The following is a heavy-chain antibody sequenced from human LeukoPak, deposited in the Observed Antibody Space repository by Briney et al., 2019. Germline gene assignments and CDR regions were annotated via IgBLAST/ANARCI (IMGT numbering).Heavy chain of an antibody. CDR3: ATFGGDSSSSPLYYFDY. D-gene: IGHD6-6*01. CDR1: GYTFTGYY. J-gene: IGHJ4*02. CDR2: VDPEDGET. Sequence: GASVKVSCKASGYTFTGYYMHWVRQAPGQGLEWMGLVDPEDGETIYAEKFQGRVTITADTSTDTAYMELSSLRSEDTAVYYCATFGGDSSSSPLYYFDYWGQGTLVTVSS. V-gene: IGHV1-69-2*01.